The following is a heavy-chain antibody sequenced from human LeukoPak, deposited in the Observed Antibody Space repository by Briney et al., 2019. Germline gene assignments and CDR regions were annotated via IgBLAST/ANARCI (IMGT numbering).Heavy chain of an antibody. CDR3: AKQRHGDGYAMRPDY. V-gene: IGHV3-43*02. D-gene: IGHD5-24*01. CDR2: ISGDGVST. Sequence: GGSLRLSCAASGFTFDDYGLHWVRQAPGKGLEWVALISGDGVSTYYADSVEGRFTISRDNSKNSLYLRMNSLRPEDTALYYCAKQRHGDGYAMRPDYWGQGTLVTVSS. CDR1: GFTFDDYG. J-gene: IGHJ4*02.